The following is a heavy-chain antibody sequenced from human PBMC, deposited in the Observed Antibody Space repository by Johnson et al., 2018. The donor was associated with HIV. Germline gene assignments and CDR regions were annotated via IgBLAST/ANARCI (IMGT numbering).Heavy chain of an antibody. CDR1: GFTFSSYW. V-gene: IGHV3-23*04. CDR2: ISGSGGST. J-gene: IGHJ3*02. D-gene: IGHD2-15*01. Sequence: VQLVESGGGVVQPGRSLRLSCEASGFTFSSYWMHWVRQAPGKGLMWVSAISGSGGSTYYADSVKGRFTISRDNSKNTLYLQMNSLRAEDTAVYYCAPDIVSPENIWGQGTMVTVSS. CDR3: APDIVSPENI.